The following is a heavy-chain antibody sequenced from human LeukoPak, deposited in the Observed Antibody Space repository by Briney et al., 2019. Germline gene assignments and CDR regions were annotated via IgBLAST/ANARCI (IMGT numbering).Heavy chain of an antibody. V-gene: IGHV4-34*01. CDR2: INHSGST. Sequence: SETLSLTCAVYGGSFSGYYWSWVRQPPGKGLEWIGEINHSGSTNYNPSLKSRVTISVDTSKNQFSLKLSSVTAADTAVYYCARGRWFDPWGQGTLVTVSS. CDR1: GGSFSGYY. J-gene: IGHJ5*02. CDR3: ARGRWFDP.